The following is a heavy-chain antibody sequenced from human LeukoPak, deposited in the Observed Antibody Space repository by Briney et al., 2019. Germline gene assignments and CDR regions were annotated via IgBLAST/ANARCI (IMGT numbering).Heavy chain of an antibody. CDR2: ITSGGDAI. V-gene: IGHV3-11*04. Sequence: PGGSLRLSCAGSGFTFSNYHMSWVRQAPGKGLEWVSYITSGGDAIYHADSVKGRFTTSKDIAKKTLYLQMNSLRAEDTAVYYCARDRYDFWSDPLDYWGQGTLVTVSS. CDR3: ARDRYDFWSDPLDY. J-gene: IGHJ4*02. CDR1: GFTFSNYH. D-gene: IGHD3-3*01.